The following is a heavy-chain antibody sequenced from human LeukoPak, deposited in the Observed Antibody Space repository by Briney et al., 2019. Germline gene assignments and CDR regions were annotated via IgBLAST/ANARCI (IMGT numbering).Heavy chain of an antibody. CDR1: GYTFTGYY. V-gene: IGHV1-2*02. CDR3: ATERLAAFDI. J-gene: IGHJ3*02. Sequence: GASVKVSCKTSGYTFTGYYIQWVRQAPGQGLEWMGYINPDSGGTNYAQEFQGRVTMTRDTSISTAYMELNRLRSDDTAVYYCATERLAAFDIWGQGTMVTVSS. CDR2: INPDSGGT.